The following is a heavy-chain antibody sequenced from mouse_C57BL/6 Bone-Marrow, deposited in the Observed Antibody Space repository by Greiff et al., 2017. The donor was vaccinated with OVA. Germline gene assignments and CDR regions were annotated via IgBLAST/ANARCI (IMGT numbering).Heavy chain of an antibody. J-gene: IGHJ1*03. D-gene: IGHD4-1*01. CDR1: GFTFSDYY. V-gene: IGHV5-12*01. CDR2: ISNGGGST. Sequence: EVKLMESGGGLVQPGGSLKLSCAASGFTFSDYYMYWVRQTPEKRLEWVAYISNGGGSTYYPDTVKGRFTISRDNAKNTLYLQMSRLKSEDTAMYYCARHELGNFDVWGTGTTVTVSS. CDR3: ARHELGNFDV.